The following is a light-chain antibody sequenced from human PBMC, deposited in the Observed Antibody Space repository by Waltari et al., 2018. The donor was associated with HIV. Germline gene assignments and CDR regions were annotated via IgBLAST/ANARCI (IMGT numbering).Light chain of an antibody. CDR2: PIH. V-gene: IGLV3-19*01. CDR1: SLRTYY. CDR3: NSRERAGHHVV. J-gene: IGLJ3*02. Sequence: SELTQDPAVSVALGQTVSITCQGDSLRTYYASWYLQKPGQAPVLVISPIHNRPSGIPDRFSVSSSGNTASFTITGAQAEDEGDYYCNSRERAGHHVVFGGGTKLTVL.